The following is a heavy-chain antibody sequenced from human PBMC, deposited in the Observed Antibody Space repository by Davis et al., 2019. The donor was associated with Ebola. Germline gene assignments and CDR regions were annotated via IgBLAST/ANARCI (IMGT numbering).Heavy chain of an antibody. V-gene: IGHV3-23*01. J-gene: IGHJ4*02. CDR1: GFTFSSYA. CDR3: ARDLDTTVTTGTPGY. D-gene: IGHD4-17*01. Sequence: GGSLRLSCAASGFTFSSYAMTWVRQAPGKGLEWVSGISISGGSTYYADSVKGRFTISRDNSKITLYLQMNSLRGDDTAVYYCARDLDTTVTTGTPGYWGQGTLVTVSS. CDR2: ISISGGST.